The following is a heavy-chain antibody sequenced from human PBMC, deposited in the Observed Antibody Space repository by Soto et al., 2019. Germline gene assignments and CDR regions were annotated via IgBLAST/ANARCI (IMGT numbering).Heavy chain of an antibody. Sequence: QVQLVQSGAEVKKPGSSVKVSCKASGGTFSSYAISWVRQAPGHGLEWMGGIIPIFGTANYAQKFQGRVTITADKSTRTAYMELSSLRSEDTAVYYCARASVVPAAIPPARAFDIWGQGTMVTVSS. CDR3: ARASVVPAAIPPARAFDI. CDR2: IIPIFGTA. J-gene: IGHJ3*02. V-gene: IGHV1-69*06. CDR1: GGTFSSYA. D-gene: IGHD2-2*02.